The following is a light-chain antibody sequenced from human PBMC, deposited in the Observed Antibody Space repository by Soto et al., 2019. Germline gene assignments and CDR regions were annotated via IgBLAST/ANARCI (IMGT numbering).Light chain of an antibody. V-gene: IGKV3-20*01. CDR3: QQYGNSIPIT. CDR1: ESVGRN. Sequence: EIVMTQSPSTLSLSPGERATLSCRASESVGRNLAWYQQKPGQAPRLLIYGASSRATGIPDRFSGSGSGTDFTLTISRLEPEDFAVYYCQQYGNSIPITFGQGTRLEIK. J-gene: IGKJ5*01. CDR2: GAS.